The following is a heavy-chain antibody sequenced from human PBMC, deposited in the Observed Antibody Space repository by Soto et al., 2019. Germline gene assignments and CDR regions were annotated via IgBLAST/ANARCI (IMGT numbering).Heavy chain of an antibody. J-gene: IGHJ4*02. D-gene: IGHD3-16*02. Sequence: QVQLVQSGAEEKKPGASVKVSCQASGYTFTAYAIHWVRQAPGQRLEWMGWINAGNGNTRYLQKFQTRITITRDTSVSTAYRALSSLTLADTAVYYCARSAISPFGGLIGPFDYWGQGNLVAVSS. V-gene: IGHV1-3*05. CDR1: GYTFTAYA. CDR3: ARSAISPFGGLIGPFDY. CDR2: INAGNGNT.